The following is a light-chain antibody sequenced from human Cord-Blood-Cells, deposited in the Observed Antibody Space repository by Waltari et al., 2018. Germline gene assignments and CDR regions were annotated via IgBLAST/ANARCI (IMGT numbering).Light chain of an antibody. CDR3: CSYAGSYTFV. CDR1: SREVGGYNP. Sequence: QSALTQPRPASGPPGQSVTISCTGTSREVGGYNPVPWYQQHPGKAPKLMIYDVRKRPSGVPDRFSGSKSGNTASLTISGLQAEDEADYYCCSYAGSYTFVFGTGTKVTVL. CDR2: DVR. J-gene: IGLJ1*01. V-gene: IGLV2-11*01.